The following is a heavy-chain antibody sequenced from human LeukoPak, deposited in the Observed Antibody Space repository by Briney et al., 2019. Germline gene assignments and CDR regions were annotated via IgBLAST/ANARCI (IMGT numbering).Heavy chain of an antibody. V-gene: IGHV4-38-2*02. D-gene: IGHD6-19*01. Sequence: SETLSLTCTVSGYSISSGYYWGWIRQPPGKGLEWIGRIYHSGSTFDNPSLKSRVTISVDTSKNQFSLKLSSVTAADTAVYYCARTPIAVAGRGYFDYWGQGTLVTVSS. CDR1: GYSISSGYY. J-gene: IGHJ4*02. CDR2: IYHSGST. CDR3: ARTPIAVAGRGYFDY.